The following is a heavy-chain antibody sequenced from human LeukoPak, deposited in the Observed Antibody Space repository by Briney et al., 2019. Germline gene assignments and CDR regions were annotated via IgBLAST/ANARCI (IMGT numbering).Heavy chain of an antibody. CDR3: ARVLRYYGSGSSPYVYFDY. CDR1: GGSISSGGYS. J-gene: IGHJ4*02. CDR2: IYHSGST. D-gene: IGHD3-10*01. V-gene: IGHV4-30-2*01. Sequence: PSQTLSLTCAVSGGSISSGGYSWSWIRQPPGKGLEWIGYIYHSGSTYYNPSLKSRVTISVDTSKNQFSLKLSSVTAADTAVYYCARVLRYYGSGSSPYVYFDYWGQGTLVTVSS.